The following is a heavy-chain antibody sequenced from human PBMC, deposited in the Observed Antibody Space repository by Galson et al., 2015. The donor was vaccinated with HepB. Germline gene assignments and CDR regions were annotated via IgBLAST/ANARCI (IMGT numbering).Heavy chain of an antibody. D-gene: IGHD2/OR15-2a*01. CDR1: GYAISSGGFY. V-gene: IGHV4-31*03. Sequence: TLSLTCTVSGYAISSGGFYWRWIRQRPGKGLEWLGYISHTGGPYYNPSLGGRLTLSVDRWKNQCSLRLKSLTAADTAIYYCARTEDPTTLGCGGWLFDPWGQGTLVIVSS. J-gene: IGHJ5*02. CDR2: ISHTGGP. CDR3: ARTEDPTTLGCGGWLFDP.